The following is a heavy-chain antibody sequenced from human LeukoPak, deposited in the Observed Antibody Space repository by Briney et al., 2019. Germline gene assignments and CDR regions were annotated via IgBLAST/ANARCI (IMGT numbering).Heavy chain of an antibody. V-gene: IGHV4-31*01. CDR3: GRTVSGYYTFDY. Sequence: SETLSLTCTVSGGSLSSGGYYWSWIRQHPGKGLEWIGYIYYSGSTYYNPSLKSPVTISVDTSKNQFSLTLSSGPAADTAVYYCGRTVSGYYTFDYWGQGTLVTVSS. CDR1: GGSLSSGGYY. D-gene: IGHD3-3*01. CDR2: IYYSGST. J-gene: IGHJ4*02.